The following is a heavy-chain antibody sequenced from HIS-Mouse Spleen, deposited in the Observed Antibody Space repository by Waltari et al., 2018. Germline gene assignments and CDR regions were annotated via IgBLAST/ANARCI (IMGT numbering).Heavy chain of an antibody. CDR3: ARTGALDAFDI. V-gene: IGHV1-2*02. CDR1: GYTFTGYY. D-gene: IGHD7-27*01. J-gene: IGHJ3*02. Sequence: QVQLVQSGAEVKKPGASVKVSCKASGYTFTGYYMHWVRQAPGQGLEWMGWVNPNSGGTNYEQKFQGRVTMTRDTSISTAYMELSRLRSDYTAVYYCARTGALDAFDIWGQGTMVTVSS. CDR2: VNPNSGGT.